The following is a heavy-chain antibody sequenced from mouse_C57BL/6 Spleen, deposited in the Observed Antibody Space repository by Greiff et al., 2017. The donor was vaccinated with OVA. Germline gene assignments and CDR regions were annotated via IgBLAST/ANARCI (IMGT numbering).Heavy chain of an antibody. V-gene: IGHV1-50*01. J-gene: IGHJ4*01. CDR2: IDPSDSYT. D-gene: IGHD2-1*01. CDR1: GYTFTSYW. Sequence: VQLQQPGAELVKPGASVKLSCKASGYTFTSYWMQWVKQRPGQGLEWIGEIDPSDSYTNYNQKFKGKATLTVDTSSSTAYMQPSSLTSEDSAVYYCATRRKTGDGNYVDYAMDYWGQGTSVTVSS. CDR3: ATRRKTGDGNYVDYAMDY.